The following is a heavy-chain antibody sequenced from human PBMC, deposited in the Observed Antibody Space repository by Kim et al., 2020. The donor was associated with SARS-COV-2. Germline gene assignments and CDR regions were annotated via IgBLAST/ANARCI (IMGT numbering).Heavy chain of an antibody. CDR1: GYTFTGYY. Sequence: ASVKVSCKASGYTFTGYYMHWVRQAPGQGLEWMGRINPNSGGTNYAQKFQGRVTMTRDTSISTAYMELSRLRSDDTAVYYCAFAFDFWSGYYRSGWFDPWGQGTLVTVSS. V-gene: IGHV1-2*06. CDR2: INPNSGGT. J-gene: IGHJ5*02. D-gene: IGHD3-3*01. CDR3: AFAFDFWSGYYRSGWFDP.